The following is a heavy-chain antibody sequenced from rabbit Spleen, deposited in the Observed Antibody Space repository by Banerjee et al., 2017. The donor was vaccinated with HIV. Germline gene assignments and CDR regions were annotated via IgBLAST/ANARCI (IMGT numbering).Heavy chain of an antibody. CDR1: GVSFSASSY. D-gene: IGHD7-1*01. Sequence: QSLEESGGDLVKPGASLTLTCTASGVSFSASSYMCWVRQAPGKGLEWIACIESGSSGFTYFATWAKGRFTCSKTSSTTVTLQMTRLTAADTATYFCARFYAGYGDFGYAAMWGPGTLVTVS. V-gene: IGHV1S40*01. CDR2: IESGSSGFT. CDR3: ARFYAGYGDFGYAAM. J-gene: IGHJ4*01.